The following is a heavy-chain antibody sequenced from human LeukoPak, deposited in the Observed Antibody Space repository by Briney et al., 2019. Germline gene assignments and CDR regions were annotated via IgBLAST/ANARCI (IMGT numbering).Heavy chain of an antibody. CDR2: ISGDGGST. V-gene: IGHV3-43*02. J-gene: IGHJ3*02. CDR3: AKDGPPVRWLQPGAFDI. CDR1: GFTFDDYA. D-gene: IGHD5-24*01. Sequence: GGSLRLSCAASGFTFDDYAMHWVRQAPGKGLEWVSLISGDGGSTYYADSVKGRFTISRDNSKNSLYLQMNSLRTEDTASYYCAKDGPPVRWLQPGAFDIWGQGTMVTVSS.